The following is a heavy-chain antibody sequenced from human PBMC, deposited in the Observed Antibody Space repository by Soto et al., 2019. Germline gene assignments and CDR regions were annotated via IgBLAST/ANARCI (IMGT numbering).Heavy chain of an antibody. CDR2: TLHSGST. D-gene: IGHD2-8*02. CDR3: AYCTGWYRHDV. Sequence: QVQLQESGPGLVKPSGTLSLTCAGSVDSISSSKLWTWIRQPRGKGLEWIGDTLHSGSTNSNPSLKTRVTISLDKSNHQFSLELRYVTAADTALYYSAYCTGWYRHDVWGHATLVTVSS. CDR1: VDSISSSKL. J-gene: IGHJ3*01. V-gene: IGHV4-4*02.